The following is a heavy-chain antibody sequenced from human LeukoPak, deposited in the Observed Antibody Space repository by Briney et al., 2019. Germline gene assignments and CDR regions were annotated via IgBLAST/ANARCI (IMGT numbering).Heavy chain of an antibody. Sequence: GGSLRLSCAASGFTFSNYALHWVRQAPGKGLEWVAVISYDGSNKFYADSVRGRFTISRDNSKNTLFLQMNSLRPEDTAVYYCAKEASAVAGRVYYYYYMDVWGKGTTVTVSS. CDR3: AKEASAVAGRVYYYYYMDV. CDR2: ISYDGSNK. V-gene: IGHV3-30*04. D-gene: IGHD6-19*01. CDR1: GFTFSNYA. J-gene: IGHJ6*03.